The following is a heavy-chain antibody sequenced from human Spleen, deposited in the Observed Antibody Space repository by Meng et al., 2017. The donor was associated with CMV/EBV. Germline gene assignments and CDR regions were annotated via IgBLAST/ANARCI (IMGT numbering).Heavy chain of an antibody. Sequence: SETLSLTCTVSGGSISSYYWSWIRQPPGKGLEWIGYIYYSGSTNYNPSLKSQVTISVDTSKNQFSLKLSSVTAADTAVYYCARDSGSTSGYGMDVWGQGTTVTVSS. CDR3: ARDSGSTSGYGMDV. CDR1: GGSISSYY. V-gene: IGHV4-59*12. J-gene: IGHJ6*02. D-gene: IGHD2-2*01. CDR2: IYYSGST.